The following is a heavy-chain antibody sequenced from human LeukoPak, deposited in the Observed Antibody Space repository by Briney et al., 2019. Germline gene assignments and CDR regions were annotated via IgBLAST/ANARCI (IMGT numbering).Heavy chain of an antibody. CDR3: ARHTPPDYYEVGDAFDI. CDR1: GGSISSYY. Sequence: PSETLSLTCTVSGGSISSYYWSWIRQPPGKGLEWIGYIYYSGSTNYNPSLKSRVTISVDTSKNQFSLKLSSVTAADTAVYYCARHTPPDYYEVGDAFDIWGQGTMVTVSS. CDR2: IYYSGST. V-gene: IGHV4-59*08. J-gene: IGHJ3*02. D-gene: IGHD3-22*01.